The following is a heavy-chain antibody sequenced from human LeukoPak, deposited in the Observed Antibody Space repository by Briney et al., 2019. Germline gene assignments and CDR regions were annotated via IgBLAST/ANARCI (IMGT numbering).Heavy chain of an antibody. J-gene: IGHJ4*02. Sequence: PGGSLRLSCAASGFTFSNYAMSWVRQAPGKGLEWVSAISGGGGTTYYADSVKGRSTISRDNSRNTLYLHMNSLRAEDTAVYYCAKYRCSSSREVLDCWGQGTLVTVSS. V-gene: IGHV3-23*01. CDR1: GFTFSNYA. CDR3: AKYRCSSSREVLDC. D-gene: IGHD6-6*01. CDR2: ISGGGGTT.